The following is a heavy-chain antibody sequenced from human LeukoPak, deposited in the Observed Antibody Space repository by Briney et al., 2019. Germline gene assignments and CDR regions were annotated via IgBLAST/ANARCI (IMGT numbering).Heavy chain of an antibody. J-gene: IGHJ2*01. V-gene: IGHV3-9*01. Sequence: GRSLRLSCAASGFTFGDYAMHWVRQAPGKGLEWVSGISWNSGTKVYADSVKGRSTISRDNVKKSLDLQMNSLRAEDTALYYCTKANSNWYFDLWGRGTLVFVSS. CDR3: TKANSNWYFDL. CDR2: ISWNSGTK. CDR1: GFTFGDYA.